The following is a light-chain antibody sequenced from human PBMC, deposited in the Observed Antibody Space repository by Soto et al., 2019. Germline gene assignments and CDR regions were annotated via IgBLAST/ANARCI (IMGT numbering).Light chain of an antibody. J-gene: IGKJ1*01. CDR1: QNIRTW. CDR2: KAS. Sequence: DIQLTRSPSIVSASVGDRVTITCRASQNIRTWLAWYQQKPGKAPKVLIYKASILESGVPSRFSGSGSGREFTLTISSLQPDDFATYYCHQYHDYSRSFGQGTKVDIK. V-gene: IGKV1-5*03. CDR3: HQYHDYSRS.